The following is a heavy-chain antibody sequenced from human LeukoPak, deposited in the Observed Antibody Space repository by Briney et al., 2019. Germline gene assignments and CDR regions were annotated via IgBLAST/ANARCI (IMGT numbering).Heavy chain of an antibody. Sequence: SQTLSLTCTVSGGSISSGSYYWSWIRQPAGKGLEWIGSIYTSGSTNYNPSLKSRVTISVDTSKNQFSLELHSVTAADTAVYYCARDAQPVAIWGHWFDPWVQGTLVTVSA. V-gene: IGHV4-61*02. CDR2: IYTSGST. CDR1: GGSISSGSYY. J-gene: IGHJ5*02. CDR3: ARDAQPVAIWGHWFDP. D-gene: IGHD2-2*01.